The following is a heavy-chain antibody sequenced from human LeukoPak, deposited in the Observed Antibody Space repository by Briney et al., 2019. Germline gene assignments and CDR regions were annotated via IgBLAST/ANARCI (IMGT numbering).Heavy chain of an antibody. CDR1: GGSISSYY. Sequence: SETLSLTCTVSGGSISSYYWSWIRQPPGKGLECIGYIYYSGSTNYNPSLKSRVTISVDTSKNQFSLKLSSVTAADTAVYYCARQLMDFDIVVVYWFYPWGQGTLVTVSS. D-gene: IGHD2-2*01. CDR3: ARQLMDFDIVVVYWFYP. J-gene: IGHJ5*02. V-gene: IGHV4-59*08. CDR2: IYYSGST.